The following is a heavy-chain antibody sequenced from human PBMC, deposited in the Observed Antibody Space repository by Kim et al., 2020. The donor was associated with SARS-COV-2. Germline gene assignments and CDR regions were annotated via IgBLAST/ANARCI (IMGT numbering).Heavy chain of an antibody. J-gene: IGHJ4*02. Sequence: SETLSLTCAVSGGSISSSNWWSWVRQPPGKGLEWIGEIYHSGSTNYNPSLKSRVTISVDKSKNQFSLKLSSVTAADTAVYYCASRSYYDSSGYYGYWGQGTLVTVSS. CDR2: IYHSGST. V-gene: IGHV4-4*02. D-gene: IGHD3-22*01. CDR3: ASRSYYDSSGYYGY. CDR1: GGSISSSNW.